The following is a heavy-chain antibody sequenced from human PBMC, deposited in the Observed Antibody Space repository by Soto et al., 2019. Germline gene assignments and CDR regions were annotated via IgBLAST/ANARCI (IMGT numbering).Heavy chain of an antibody. CDR2: INQDGREK. V-gene: IGHV3-7*01. CDR3: ARDPWDY. J-gene: IGHJ4*02. Sequence: EVQLVESGGGLVQPGGSLRLSCAASGFIFRDYWMTWVRQVPGKGLEWVANINQDGREKCYMDSVKGRFTISRDNAKNSLDLQMNSLRADDTAVYYCARDPWDYWGQGTLVTDSS. CDR1: GFIFRDYW.